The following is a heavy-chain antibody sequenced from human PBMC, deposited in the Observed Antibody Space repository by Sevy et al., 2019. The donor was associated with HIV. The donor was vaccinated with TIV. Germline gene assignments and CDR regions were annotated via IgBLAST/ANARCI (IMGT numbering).Heavy chain of an antibody. Sequence: GGSLRLSCAASGFTFSSYNMNWVRQAPGKGLEWVSSISSSSNYINYADSVKGRFTISRENAENSLYLEMNTLRAEDTAVYYCARVVAYCSGGTCFPGYYYGMDVWGQGITVIVSS. V-gene: IGHV3-21*01. D-gene: IGHD2-15*01. J-gene: IGHJ6*02. CDR3: ARVVAYCSGGTCFPGYYYGMDV. CDR1: GFTFSSYN. CDR2: ISSSSNYI.